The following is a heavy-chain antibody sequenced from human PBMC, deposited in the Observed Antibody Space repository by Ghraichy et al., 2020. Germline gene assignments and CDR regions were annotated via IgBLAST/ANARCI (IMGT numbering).Heavy chain of an antibody. D-gene: IGHD6-13*01. V-gene: IGHV4-61*02. CDR3: ARMRSSSWYLHNYYMDD. J-gene: IGHJ6*03. Sequence: SQTLSLTCTVSGGSVNSGSSYWSWIRQHAGKGLEWIGRIYISNNTNYNPSLKSRATMSVDTSKNQFSLRLSSVTAADTAVYYCARMRSSSWYLHNYYMDDWGKGTTVIVSS. CDR2: IYISNNT. CDR1: GGSVNSGSSY.